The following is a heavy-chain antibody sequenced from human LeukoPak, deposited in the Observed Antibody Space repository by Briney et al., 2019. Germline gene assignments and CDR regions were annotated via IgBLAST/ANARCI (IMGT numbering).Heavy chain of an antibody. D-gene: IGHD1-26*01. CDR2: INPNSGGT. V-gene: IGHV1-2*02. CDR1: GYTFTGYY. Sequence: AASVKVSCKASGYTFTGYYMHWVRQAPGQGLEWMGWINPNSGGTDYAQKFQGRVTMTRDTSISTAYMELSRLRSDDTAVYYCARGRGGSYPLFDIWGQGTMVTVSS. J-gene: IGHJ3*02. CDR3: ARGRGGSYPLFDI.